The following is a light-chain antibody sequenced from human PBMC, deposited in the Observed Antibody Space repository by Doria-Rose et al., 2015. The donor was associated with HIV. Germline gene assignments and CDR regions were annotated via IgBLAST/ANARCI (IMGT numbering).Light chain of an antibody. CDR1: QGIGSD. V-gene: IGKV3-15*01. Sequence: TQSPATLSVSPGERATLSCRASQGIGSDSAWYQQKPGQAPRLLIYRASIRATGIPPRFTGGGSGTEFTLTISSLQTEDFAVYFCQQYSQWPPYTFGQGTKLEVK. CDR3: QQYSQWPPYT. J-gene: IGKJ2*01. CDR2: RAS.